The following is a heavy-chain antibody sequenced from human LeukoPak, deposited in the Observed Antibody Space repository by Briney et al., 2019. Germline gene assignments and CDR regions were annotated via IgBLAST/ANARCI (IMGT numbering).Heavy chain of an antibody. J-gene: IGHJ4*02. V-gene: IGHV4-59*01. CDR1: GGSISSYY. D-gene: IGHD3-22*01. Sequence: SETLSLTCTVSGGSISSYYWSWIRQPPGKGLEWIGYIYYSGSTNYNPSLKSRVTISVDTSKNQFSLKLSSVTAADTAVYYCARAGSSGYLIDYWGQGTLVTVSS. CDR3: ARAGSSGYLIDY. CDR2: IYYSGST.